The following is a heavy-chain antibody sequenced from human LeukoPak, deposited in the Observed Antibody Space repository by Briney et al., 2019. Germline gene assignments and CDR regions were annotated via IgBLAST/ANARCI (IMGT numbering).Heavy chain of an antibody. CDR1: GYSISSGYD. J-gene: IGHJ6*03. V-gene: IGHV4-38-2*01. CDR2: IYHSGST. D-gene: IGHD5-18*01. CDR3: ARVGYSYGSYYYYYYTDV. Sequence: SETLSLARAVSGYSISSGYDWGWIRQPPGKGLEWIGSIYHSGSTYYNPSLKSRVTISVDTSKNQFSLKLSSVTAADTAVYYCARVGYSYGSYYYYYYTDVWGKGTTVTVSS.